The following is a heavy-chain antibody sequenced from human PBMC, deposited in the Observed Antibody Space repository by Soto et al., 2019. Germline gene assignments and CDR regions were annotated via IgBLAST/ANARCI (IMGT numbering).Heavy chain of an antibody. CDR2: IYWDDAK. Sequence: QITLKESGPTLVKPTQTLTLTCTFSGFSLTSRPVGVGWVRQPPGKALEWLAFIYWDDAKRYSPSLRSTLTVTKDASKNQVVLTRTNMDPVDTATYYCAHRRNYDGSWNEGVFDYWGQGSLVTVSS. CDR3: AHRRNYDGSWNEGVFDY. CDR1: GFSLTSRPVG. D-gene: IGHD3-16*01. V-gene: IGHV2-5*02. J-gene: IGHJ4*02.